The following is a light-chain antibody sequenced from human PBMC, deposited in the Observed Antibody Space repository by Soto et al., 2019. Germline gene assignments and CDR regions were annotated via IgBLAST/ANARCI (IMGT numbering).Light chain of an antibody. CDR1: SSDVGGYNY. CDR2: DVS. Sequence: QSALTQPRSVSLSPGQSVTISCTGTSSDVGGYNYVSWYQHHPGKAPKLMIYDVSKRPSGVPDRFSGSKSGNTASLTISGLQAEDEADYYCCSYAGSYTWVFGGGTKVTVL. J-gene: IGLJ3*02. CDR3: CSYAGSYTWV. V-gene: IGLV2-11*01.